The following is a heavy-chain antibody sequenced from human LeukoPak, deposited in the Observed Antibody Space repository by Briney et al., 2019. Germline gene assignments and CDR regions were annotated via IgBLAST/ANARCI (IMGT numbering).Heavy chain of an antibody. CDR2: IYPGDSDT. D-gene: IGHD5-18*01. CDR1: GYSFTNYW. CDR3: ARHLRLWQNWFDP. Sequence: GASLQISCKGSGYSFTNYWIGWGRQMPGKGPEWMGIIYPGDSDTRYSPSFQGQVTISADKSISTAYLQWSSLKASDTAMYYCARHLRLWQNWFDPWGQGTLVTVSS. J-gene: IGHJ5*02. V-gene: IGHV5-51*01.